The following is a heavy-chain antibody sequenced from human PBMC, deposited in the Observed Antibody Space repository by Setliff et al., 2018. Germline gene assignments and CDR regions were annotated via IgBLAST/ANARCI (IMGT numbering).Heavy chain of an antibody. CDR3: AGVYGENDLPDI. Sequence: SETLSLTCAVYGGSFSGYSWTWIRQPPGKGLEWIGDINHSGSTNYSPSLRSRVTISADTSKNQFSLKLTSVTAADTAMYYCAGVYGENDLPDIWGQGTMVTVSS. D-gene: IGHD4-17*01. CDR2: INHSGST. CDR1: GGSFSGYS. V-gene: IGHV4-34*01. J-gene: IGHJ3*02.